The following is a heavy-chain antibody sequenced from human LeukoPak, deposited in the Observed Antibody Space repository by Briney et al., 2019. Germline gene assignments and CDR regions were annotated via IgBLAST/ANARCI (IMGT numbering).Heavy chain of an antibody. CDR2: ISSSGSTI. CDR3: AKAENPYYYYYMDV. D-gene: IGHD2/OR15-2a*01. Sequence: GGSLRLSCAASGFTFSSYEMNWVRRAPGKGLEWVSYISSSGSTIYYADSVKGRFTISRDNAKNSLYLQMNSLRAEDTAVYYCAKAENPYYYYYMDVWGKGTTVTVSS. V-gene: IGHV3-48*03. J-gene: IGHJ6*03. CDR1: GFTFSSYE.